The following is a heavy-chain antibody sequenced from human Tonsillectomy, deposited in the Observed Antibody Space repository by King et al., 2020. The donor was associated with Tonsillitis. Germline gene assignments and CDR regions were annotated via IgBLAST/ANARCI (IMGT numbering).Heavy chain of an antibody. CDR3: ATNDFWSGSNDAFDI. Sequence: VQLQESGPGLVKPSQTLSLTCTVSGGSISSGDYYWSWIRQPPGKGLGWIGYIYYSGGTYYNPALKSRVTISVDTSKNQFSLKLSSVTAADTAVYYCATNDFWSGSNDAFDIWGQGTMVTVSS. CDR1: GGSISSGDYY. J-gene: IGHJ3*02. V-gene: IGHV4-30-4*01. CDR2: IYYSGGT. D-gene: IGHD3-3*01.